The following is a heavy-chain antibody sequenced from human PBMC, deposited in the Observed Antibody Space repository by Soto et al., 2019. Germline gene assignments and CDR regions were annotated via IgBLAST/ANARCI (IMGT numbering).Heavy chain of an antibody. CDR3: AKGLSSSWTFDY. D-gene: IGHD6-13*01. CDR2: ISGSGGST. Sequence: GGSLRLSCAASGFTFSSYAMSWVRQAPGKGLEWVSAISGSGGSTYYADSVKGRFTISRDNSKNTLNLQMNSLRAEDTAVYYCAKGLSSSWTFDYWGQGTLVTVSS. J-gene: IGHJ4*02. V-gene: IGHV3-23*01. CDR1: GFTFSSYA.